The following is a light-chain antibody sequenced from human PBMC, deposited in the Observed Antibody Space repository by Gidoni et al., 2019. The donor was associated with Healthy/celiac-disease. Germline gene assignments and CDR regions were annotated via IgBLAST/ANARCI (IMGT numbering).Light chain of an antibody. CDR2: GAS. CDR1: QSVSSN. J-gene: IGKJ2*01. CDR3: QQYNNWPPYT. Sequence: EIVMTQSTATLSVSPGERATLSCRASQSVSSNLAWYQQKPGQSPRLLIYGASTRATGTPARFSGSGSGTEFTLTISSLQSEDFAVYYCQQYNNWPPYTFXQXTKLEIK. V-gene: IGKV3-15*01.